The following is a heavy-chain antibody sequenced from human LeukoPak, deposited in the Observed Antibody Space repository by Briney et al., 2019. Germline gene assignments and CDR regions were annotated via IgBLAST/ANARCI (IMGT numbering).Heavy chain of an antibody. Sequence: PGGSLRLSCAASGFTFSQYWMSWVRQAPGKGLEWVANIKHDGSEKQDGSEKNYVGSVKGRFTISRDNAKNSVYLQMDSLRAEDTAVYHCAHSGSYFDYLGQGTLVTVSS. CDR3: AHSGSYFDY. V-gene: IGHV3-7*01. D-gene: IGHD1-26*01. J-gene: IGHJ4*02. CDR1: GFTFSQYW. CDR2: IKHDGSEKQDGSEK.